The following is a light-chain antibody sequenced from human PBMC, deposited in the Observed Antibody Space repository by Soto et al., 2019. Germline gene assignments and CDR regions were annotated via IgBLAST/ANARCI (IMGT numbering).Light chain of an antibody. J-gene: IGLJ1*01. Sequence: SVLTQPPSASGTPGQSVTISCSGSNSNIGSNAVNWYQQSPGAAPTLLIYSTNERPSGVPDRFSGSKSGTSASLAISGLQSEDEADYHCAAWDGSLNGYVFGSGTKVTVL. CDR2: STN. CDR1: NSNIGSNA. CDR3: AAWDGSLNGYV. V-gene: IGLV1-44*01.